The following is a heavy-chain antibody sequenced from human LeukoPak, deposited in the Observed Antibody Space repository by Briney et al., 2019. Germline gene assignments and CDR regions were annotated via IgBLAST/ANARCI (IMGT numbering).Heavy chain of an antibody. D-gene: IGHD2-15*01. Sequence: ASVKVSCKASGYTFIGYYMHWVRQAPGQGLEWMGWINPNSGGTNYAQKFQGRVTMTRDTSISTAYMELSRLRSDDTAVYYCARQGPYIDCSGDSCQYFDYWGQGTLVTVSS. V-gene: IGHV1-2*02. J-gene: IGHJ4*02. CDR3: ARQGPYIDCSGDSCQYFDY. CDR2: INPNSGGT. CDR1: GYTFIGYY.